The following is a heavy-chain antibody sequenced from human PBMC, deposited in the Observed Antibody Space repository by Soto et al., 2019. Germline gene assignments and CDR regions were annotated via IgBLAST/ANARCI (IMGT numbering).Heavy chain of an antibody. J-gene: IGHJ4*02. Sequence: SETLSPTSTFAGASSRSASDCWNWIREHPGKGLEWIWLVHYGGSTYYSPSLKSRITISVDTSKSQFSLKLSSVTAADTAVYYCARGFPHDRYYYDRSACSGGVYLDLWGQATLVTVS. D-gene: IGHD3-22*01. V-gene: IGHV4-31*03. CDR3: ARGFPHDRYYYDRSACSGGVYLDL. CDR1: GASSRSASDC. CDR2: VHYGGST.